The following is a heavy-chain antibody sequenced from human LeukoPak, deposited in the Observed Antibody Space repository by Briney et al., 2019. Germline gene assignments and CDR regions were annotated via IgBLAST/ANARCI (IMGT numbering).Heavy chain of an antibody. V-gene: IGHV3-21*01. D-gene: IGHD1-7*01. CDR1: GFTFSSYS. Sequence: GGSLRLSCAASGFTFSSYSMNWVRQAPGKGLEWVSCISSSSYIYYADSVKGRFTISRDNAKNSLYLQMNSLRAEDTAVYYCARAHNWKYGSFDLWGQGTLVTVSS. CDR3: ARAHNWKYGSFDL. CDR2: ISSSSYI. J-gene: IGHJ4*02.